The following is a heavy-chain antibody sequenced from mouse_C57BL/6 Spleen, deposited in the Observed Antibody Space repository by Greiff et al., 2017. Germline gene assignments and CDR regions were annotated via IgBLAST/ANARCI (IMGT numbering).Heavy chain of an antibody. CDR2: IYPGDGDT. Sequence: QVQLQQSGPELVKPGASVKISCTASGYAFSSSWLNWVKQRPGKGLEWIGRIYPGDGDTNYNGKFKGKATLTADKSSSTAYMQLSSLTSEDSAVYFSARGGDDRYFDVWGTGTSVTVSS. D-gene: IGHD2-2*01. CDR1: GYAFSSSW. V-gene: IGHV1-82*01. J-gene: IGHJ1*03. CDR3: ARGGDDRYFDV.